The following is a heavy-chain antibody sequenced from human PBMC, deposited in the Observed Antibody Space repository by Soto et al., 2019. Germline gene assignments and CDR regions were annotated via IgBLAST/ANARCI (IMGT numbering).Heavy chain of an antibody. CDR3: AKRGGDSTYYYDSSGYFDY. Sequence: QVQLVESGGGVVQPGRSLRLSCAASGFTFSSYGMHWVRQAPGKGLEWVAVISYDGSNKYYADSVKGRFTISRDNSKNTLYLQMNSLRAEDKAVYYCAKRGGDSTYYYDSSGYFDYWGQGTLVTVSS. J-gene: IGHJ4*02. V-gene: IGHV3-30*18. CDR1: GFTFSSYG. D-gene: IGHD3-22*01. CDR2: ISYDGSNK.